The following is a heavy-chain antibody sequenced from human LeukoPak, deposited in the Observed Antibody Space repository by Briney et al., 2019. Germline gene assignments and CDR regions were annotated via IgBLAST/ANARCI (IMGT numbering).Heavy chain of an antibody. D-gene: IGHD7-27*01. J-gene: IGHJ4*02. CDR2: TYYRSKWYN. CDR1: GDSVSSISAT. V-gene: IGHV6-1*01. Sequence: SQTLSLTCAISGDSVSSISATWTWIRQSPSRGLEWLGRTYYRSKWYNDYAVSVKSRITINADTSKNQFSLQLNSVTPEDTAVYYCASGTGTFDYWGQGTLVTVSS. CDR3: ASGTGTFDY.